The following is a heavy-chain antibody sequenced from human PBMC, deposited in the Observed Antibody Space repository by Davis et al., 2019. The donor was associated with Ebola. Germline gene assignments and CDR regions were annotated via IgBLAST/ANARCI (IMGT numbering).Heavy chain of an antibody. CDR1: GFTFSSYW. CDR3: AGYGSSGMDV. Sequence: PGGSLRLSCAASGFTFSSYWMHWVRQAPGKGLEGVARIYYDGSSTTYADSVKGRFTISRDNAKNTVYLEMNSLRVEDTAVYYCAGYGSSGMDVWGQGTTVTVSS. J-gene: IGHJ6*02. D-gene: IGHD3-10*01. CDR2: IYYDGSST. V-gene: IGHV3-74*01.